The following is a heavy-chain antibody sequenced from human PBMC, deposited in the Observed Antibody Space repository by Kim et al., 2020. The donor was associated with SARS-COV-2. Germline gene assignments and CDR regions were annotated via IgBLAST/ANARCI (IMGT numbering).Heavy chain of an antibody. J-gene: IGHJ4*02. CDR3: ARDLGIVVVPAATAVPLGLGY. Sequence: SQTLSLTCAISGDSVSSNSAAWNWIRQSPSRGLEWLGRTYYRSKWYNDYAVSVKSRITINPDTSKNQFSLQLNSVTPEDTAVYYCARDLGIVVVPAATAVPLGLGYWGQGTLVTVSS. V-gene: IGHV6-1*01. D-gene: IGHD2-2*01. CDR2: TYYRSKWYN. CDR1: GDSVSSNSAA.